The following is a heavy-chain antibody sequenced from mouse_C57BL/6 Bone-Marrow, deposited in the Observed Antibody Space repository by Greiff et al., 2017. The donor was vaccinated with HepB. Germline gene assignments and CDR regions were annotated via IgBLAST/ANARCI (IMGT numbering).Heavy chain of an antibody. V-gene: IGHV1-64*01. CDR1: GYTFTSYW. Sequence: VQLQQPGAELVKPGASVKLSCKASGYTFTSYWMHWVKQRPGQGLEWIGMIHPNSGSTNYNEKFKSKATLTVDKSSSTAYMQLRRLTSEDSAVYYCARCRGCYAGAMDYWCQGTSVTVSS. CDR3: ARCRGCYAGAMDY. CDR2: IHPNSGST. D-gene: IGHD6-5*01. J-gene: IGHJ4*01.